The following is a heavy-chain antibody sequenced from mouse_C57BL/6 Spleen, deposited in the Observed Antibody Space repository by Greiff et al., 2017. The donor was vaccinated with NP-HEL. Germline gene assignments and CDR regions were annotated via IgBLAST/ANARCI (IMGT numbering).Heavy chain of an antibody. CDR1: GFTFSDYY. V-gene: IGHV5-16*01. CDR2: INYDGSST. J-gene: IGHJ1*03. D-gene: IGHD2-5*01. Sequence: EVMLVESEGGLVQPGSSMKLSCTASGFTFSDYYMAWVRQVPEKGLEWVANINYDGSSTYYLDSLKSRFIISRDNAKNILYLQMSSLKSEDTATYYCARKTYYSNYGYFDVWGTGTTVTVSS. CDR3: ARKTYYSNYGYFDV.